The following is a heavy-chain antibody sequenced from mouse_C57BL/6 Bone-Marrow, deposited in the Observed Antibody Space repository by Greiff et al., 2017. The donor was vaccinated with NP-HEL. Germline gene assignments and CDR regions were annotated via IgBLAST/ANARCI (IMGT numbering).Heavy chain of an antibody. V-gene: IGHV1-55*01. D-gene: IGHD2-4*01. CDR3: SRTTMITTWRVRYAMDY. J-gene: IGHJ4*01. Sequence: QVQLQQSGAELVKPGASVKMSCKASGYTFTSYWITWVKQRPGQGLEWIGDIYPGSGSTNYNEKFKSKATLTVDTSSSTAYMQLSSLTSEDSAVYYCSRTTMITTWRVRYAMDYWGQGTSVTVSS. CDR2: IYPGSGST. CDR1: GYTFTSYW.